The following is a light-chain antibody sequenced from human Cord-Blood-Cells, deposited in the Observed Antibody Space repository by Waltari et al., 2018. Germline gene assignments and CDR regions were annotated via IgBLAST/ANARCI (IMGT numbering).Light chain of an antibody. J-gene: IGKJ4*01. Sequence: ELVLTHSPATLSLSPGEQPTLPCRASQSVSSYLAWYQQKPGQAPRLLIYDASNRDSGIPARFSGSGSGTDFTLTISSLEPEDFAVYYCQQRSNWPLTFGGGTKVEIK. V-gene: IGKV3-11*01. CDR3: QQRSNWPLT. CDR2: DAS. CDR1: QSVSSY.